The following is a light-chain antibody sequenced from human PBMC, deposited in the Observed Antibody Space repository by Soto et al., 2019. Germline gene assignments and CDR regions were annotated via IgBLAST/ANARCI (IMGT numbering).Light chain of an antibody. J-gene: IGLJ3*02. CDR2: DVS. CDR3: CSYAGSYSLV. Sequence: QSALTQPRSVSGSPGPSVTISCTGTSSDVGADNYVSWYQHHPGKAPKVMIYDVSERPSGVPDRFSGSKSDNKASLTISGLQAEDEADYYCCSYAGSYSLVFGGGTKLTV. V-gene: IGLV2-11*01. CDR1: SSDVGADNY.